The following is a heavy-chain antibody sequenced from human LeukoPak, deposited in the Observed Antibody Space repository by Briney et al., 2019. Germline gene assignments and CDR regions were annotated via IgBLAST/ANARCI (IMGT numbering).Heavy chain of an antibody. CDR3: ARLLYGDYQGFFDY. V-gene: IGHV3-7*01. Sequence: GGSLRLSCAASAFTFRSYWMGCVRQAPGKGLEWGANIKEDESGRHSVASVKGRVTISRDKARNSLYLQMNSLRAVDTPVYYWARLLYGDYQGFFDYWGQGPLVPVS. CDR2: IKEDESGR. D-gene: IGHD4-17*01. CDR1: AFTFRSYW. J-gene: IGHJ4*02.